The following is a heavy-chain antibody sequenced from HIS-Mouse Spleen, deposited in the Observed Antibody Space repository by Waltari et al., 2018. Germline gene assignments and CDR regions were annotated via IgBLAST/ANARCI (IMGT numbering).Heavy chain of an antibody. J-gene: IGHJ3*02. V-gene: IGHV1-8*01. CDR3: ARTIMITFGGGAFDI. CDR2: RNPNSGNT. CDR1: GYTFTSYD. D-gene: IGHD3-16*01. Sequence: QVQLVQSGAEVKKPGASVKVSCKASGYTFTSYDINWVLQATGQGLEWMGWRNPNSGNTGYAQKFQGRVTMTRNTSISTAYMELSSLRSEDTAVYYCARTIMITFGGGAFDIWGQGTMVTVSS.